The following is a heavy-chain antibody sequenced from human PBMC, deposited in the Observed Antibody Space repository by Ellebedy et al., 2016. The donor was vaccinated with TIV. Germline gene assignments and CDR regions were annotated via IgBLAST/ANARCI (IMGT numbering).Heavy chain of an antibody. CDR3: TRARYNDEWRMIAFDM. CDR2: IWFDGTNE. Sequence: PGGSLRLSCIASEWGFSNFGMHWVRQAPGKGLEWVALIWFDGTNEDYADSVKGRFTISRDNSRNTLYLQMNSLRADDTAVYYCTRARYNDEWRMIAFDMWGQGTIVTVSP. V-gene: IGHV3-33*01. CDR1: EWGFSNFG. D-gene: IGHD1-1*01. J-gene: IGHJ3*02.